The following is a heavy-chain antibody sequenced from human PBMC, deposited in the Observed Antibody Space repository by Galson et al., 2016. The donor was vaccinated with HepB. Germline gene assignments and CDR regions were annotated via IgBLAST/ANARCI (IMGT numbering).Heavy chain of an antibody. CDR3: VAGYSSSWTGVDY. J-gene: IGHJ4*02. V-gene: IGHV4-39*01. Sequence: ETLSLPCSVSGASITNTNYYWGWIRQPPGQGLEWIGSISYRGSTYNTPPLKSRVTKSVDTSKNQFSLKLSSVTAADTAVYYCVAGYSSSWTGVDYWGQGTLVTVSS. CDR1: GASITNTNYY. CDR2: ISYRGST. D-gene: IGHD6-13*01.